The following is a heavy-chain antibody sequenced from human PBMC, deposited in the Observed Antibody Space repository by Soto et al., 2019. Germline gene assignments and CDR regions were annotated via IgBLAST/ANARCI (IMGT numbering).Heavy chain of an antibody. J-gene: IGHJ4*02. CDR2: ISGCSGNI. CDR1: GYTFTSYG. D-gene: IGHD2-2*01. CDR3: ARIPPYAIPLFYFEY. V-gene: IGHV1-18*01. Sequence: ASVKVSCKASGYTFTSYGISWVRQAPGQGLEWVGWISGCSGNINYAEKLQGRVTMTRDKSKRTVYMEMRSLRSDDTAVYYCARIPPYAIPLFYFEYWGQGTLVTVSS.